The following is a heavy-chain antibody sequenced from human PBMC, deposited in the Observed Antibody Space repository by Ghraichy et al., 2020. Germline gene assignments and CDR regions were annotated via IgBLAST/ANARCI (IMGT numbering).Heavy chain of an antibody. CDR1: GFTFSSYA. CDR3: AKGTLWEFDHEYYYYGMDV. J-gene: IGHJ6*02. V-gene: IGHV3-23*01. Sequence: LSLTCAASGFTFSSYAMSWVRQAPGKGLEWVSAISGSGGSTYYADSVKGRFTISRDNSKNTLYLQMNSLRAEDTAVYYCAKGTLWEFDHEYYYYGMDVWGQGTTVTVSS. CDR2: ISGSGGST. D-gene: IGHD3-16*01.